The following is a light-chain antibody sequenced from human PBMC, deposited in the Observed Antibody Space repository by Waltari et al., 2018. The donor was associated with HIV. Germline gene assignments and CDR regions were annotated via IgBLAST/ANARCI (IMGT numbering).Light chain of an antibody. CDR1: SSNIGRNT. CDR3: AAWDDSLSAWV. Sequence: QSVLPQPPSASGTPGQRVTISCSGSSSNIGRNTVNWFQQLPGTAPKLLIYSNNPRPSGVPDRLSGSKSDTSASLAISGLQSEDEADYYCAAWDDSLSAWVFGGGTKLAVL. CDR2: SNN. J-gene: IGLJ3*02. V-gene: IGLV1-44*01.